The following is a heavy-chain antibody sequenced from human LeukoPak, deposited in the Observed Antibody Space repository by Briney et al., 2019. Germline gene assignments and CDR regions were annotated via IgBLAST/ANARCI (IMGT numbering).Heavy chain of an antibody. D-gene: IGHD1-1*01. CDR3: AKAGTNGRNYYYMDV. CDR2: ISGSGGST. Sequence: GGSLRLSCAASGFTFSSYAMSWVRQAPGKGLEWVSAISGSGGSTYYADSVKGRFTISRDNSKNTLYLQMNSLRAEDTAVYYCAKAGTNGRNYYYMDVWGKGTTVTVSS. J-gene: IGHJ6*03. V-gene: IGHV3-23*01. CDR1: GFTFSSYA.